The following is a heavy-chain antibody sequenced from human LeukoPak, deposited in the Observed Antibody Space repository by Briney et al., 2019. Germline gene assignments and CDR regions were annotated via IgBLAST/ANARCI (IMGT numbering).Heavy chain of an antibody. CDR1: GFTFSSYA. Sequence: QPGGSLRLSCAASGFTFSSYAMSWVRQAPGKGLEWVSAISGSGGSTYYADSVKGRFTISRDNSKNTLYLPMNSLRAEDTAVYYCAKSPPALEQYYYYMDVWGKGTTVTVSS. CDR2: ISGSGGST. J-gene: IGHJ6*03. CDR3: AKSPPALEQYYYYMDV. V-gene: IGHV3-23*01. D-gene: IGHD1/OR15-1a*01.